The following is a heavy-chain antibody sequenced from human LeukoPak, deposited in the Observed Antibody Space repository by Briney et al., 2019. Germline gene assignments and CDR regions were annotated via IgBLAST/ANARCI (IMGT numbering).Heavy chain of an antibody. J-gene: IGHJ5*02. CDR3: ARSIVVVPAAQGDWFDP. D-gene: IGHD2-2*01. CDR2: IYPGDSDT. CDR1: GYSFTSYW. Sequence: LGESLKISCKGSGYSFTSYWIGWVRQMPGKGLEWMGIIYPGDSDTRYSPSFQGQVTISADKSISTAYLQWSSLKASDTAMYYCARSIVVVPAAQGDWFDPWGQGTLVTVSS. V-gene: IGHV5-51*01.